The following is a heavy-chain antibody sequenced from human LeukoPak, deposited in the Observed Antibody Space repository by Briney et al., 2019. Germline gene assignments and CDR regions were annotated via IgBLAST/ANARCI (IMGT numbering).Heavy chain of an antibody. CDR3: ARDSIVVVVAAYYYMDV. Sequence: SQTLSLTCTVSGGSISSGSYYWSWIQQPAGKGLEWIGRIYTSGSTNYNPSLKSRVTISVDTSKNQFSLKLSSVTAADTAVYYCARDSIVVVVAAYYYMDVWGKGTTVTVSS. J-gene: IGHJ6*03. CDR1: GGSISSGSYY. CDR2: IYTSGST. D-gene: IGHD2-15*01. V-gene: IGHV4-61*02.